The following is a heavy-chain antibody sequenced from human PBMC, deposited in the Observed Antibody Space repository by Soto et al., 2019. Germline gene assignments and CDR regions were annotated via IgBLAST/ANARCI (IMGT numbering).Heavy chain of an antibody. J-gene: IGHJ5*02. V-gene: IGHV4-39*01. CDR2: IYYSGST. CDR3: ARHRWSWALNWFDP. CDR1: GGSISSSSYY. D-gene: IGHD1-26*01. Sequence: PSETLSLTCTVSGGSISSSSYYWGWIRQPPGKGLEWIGSIYYSGSTYYNPSLKSRVTISVDTSKNQFSLKLSSVTAADTAVYYCARHRWSWALNWFDPWGQGTLVTVSS.